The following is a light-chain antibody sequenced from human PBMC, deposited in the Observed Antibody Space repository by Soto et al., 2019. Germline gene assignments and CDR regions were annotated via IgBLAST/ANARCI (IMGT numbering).Light chain of an antibody. Sequence: DIQMTQSPSSLSASVGDRVTITCRASQGISNYLAWYQQKPGKVPKLLIYAGSTLQSGVPSRFSGSGSGTDFTLNISSLQPEDVANYYCQKYNSAPPGLTFGGGTKVEIK. J-gene: IGKJ4*01. CDR2: AGS. CDR3: QKYNSAPPGLT. CDR1: QGISNY. V-gene: IGKV1-27*01.